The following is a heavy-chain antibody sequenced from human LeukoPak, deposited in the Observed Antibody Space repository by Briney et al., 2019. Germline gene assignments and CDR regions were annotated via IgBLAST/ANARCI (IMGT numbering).Heavy chain of an antibody. CDR3: AKKGYSFGWRDSYYFDY. CDR2: LRSDGSNK. V-gene: IGHV3-30*02. CDR1: GFTFSDYG. J-gene: IGHJ4*02. Sequence: GGSLRLSCAASGFTFSDYGMHWVRQAPGKGLEWVAFLRSDGSNKYYADSVKDRFTISRDNSKNTLYLQMNSLRAEDTAVYYCAKKGYSFGWRDSYYFDYWGQGTLVTVSS. D-gene: IGHD6-19*01.